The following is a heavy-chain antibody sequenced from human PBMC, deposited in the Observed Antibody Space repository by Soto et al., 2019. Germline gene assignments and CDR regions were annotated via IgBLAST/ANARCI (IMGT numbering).Heavy chain of an antibody. CDR1: GGSISSYY. CDR3: ARTVDPCGYFHF. D-gene: IGHD3-22*01. V-gene: IGHV4-59*08. CDR2: IYYSGST. Sequence: SETLSLTCTVSGGSISSYYWSWIRQPPGKGLEWIGYIYYSGSTNYNPSLKSRVTISVDTSKNQFSLKLSSVTAADTAVYYCARTVDPCGYFHFRGQGTLVTVSS. J-gene: IGHJ4*02.